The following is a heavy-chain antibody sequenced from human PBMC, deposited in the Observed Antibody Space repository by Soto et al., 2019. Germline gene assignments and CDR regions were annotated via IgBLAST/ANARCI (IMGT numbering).Heavy chain of an antibody. D-gene: IGHD2-8*02. Sequence: QVQLQQWGAGLLKPSETLSLTCAVYGGSFSGYYWTWIRQPPGTGLEWIGEINHSGSTNYNPSLKSRVTIPVDRYKTQFSLKLTSVTAADTALYYGARYKITGLFDYWRQRTLVTVPS. V-gene: IGHV4-34*01. CDR3: ARYKITGLFDY. J-gene: IGHJ4*02. CDR2: INHSGST. CDR1: GGSFSGYY.